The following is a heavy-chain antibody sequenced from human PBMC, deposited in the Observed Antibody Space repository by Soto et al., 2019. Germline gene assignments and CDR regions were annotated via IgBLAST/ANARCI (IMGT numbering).Heavy chain of an antibody. D-gene: IGHD3-10*01. CDR2: IYYSGST. CDR1: GGSISSSY. CDR3: GTLLDY. J-gene: IGHJ4*02. Sequence: PSETLSLTCTFSGGSISSSYWSWIRQPPGKGLEWIGYIYYSGSTNYNPSLKSRVTISVDTSKNQFSLKLSSVTAADTAVYYCGTLLDYWGQGTLVTVS. V-gene: IGHV4-59*01.